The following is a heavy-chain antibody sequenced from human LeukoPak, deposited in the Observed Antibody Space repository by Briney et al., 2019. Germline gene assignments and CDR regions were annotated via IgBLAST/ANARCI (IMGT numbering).Heavy chain of an antibody. Sequence: GGSLRLSCAASGFTFSSYAMHWVRQAPGKGLEWVAVISYDGSNKYYADSVKGRFTISRDNSKNTLYLQMNSLRAEDTAVYYCARDHDFGGFDYWGQGTLVTVSS. CDR2: ISYDGSNK. CDR1: GFTFSSYA. CDR3: ARDHDFGGFDY. J-gene: IGHJ4*02. D-gene: IGHD4-23*01. V-gene: IGHV3-30-3*01.